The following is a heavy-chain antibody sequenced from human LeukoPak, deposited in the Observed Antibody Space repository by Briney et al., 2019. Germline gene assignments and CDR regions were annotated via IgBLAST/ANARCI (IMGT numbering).Heavy chain of an antibody. Sequence: SETLSLTCAVYGGSFSGYYWSWIRQPAGKGLEWIGRIYTSGSTNYNPSLKSQVTMSVDTSKNQFSLKLSSVTAADTAVYYCARDYYGSGSYYNPLDYWGQGTLVTVSS. CDR2: IYTSGST. CDR1: GGSFSGYY. CDR3: ARDYYGSGSYYNPLDY. D-gene: IGHD3-10*01. J-gene: IGHJ4*02. V-gene: IGHV4-59*10.